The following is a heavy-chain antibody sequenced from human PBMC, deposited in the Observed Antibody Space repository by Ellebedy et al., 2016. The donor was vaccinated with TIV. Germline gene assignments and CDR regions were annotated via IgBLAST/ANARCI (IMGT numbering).Heavy chain of an antibody. J-gene: IGHJ4*02. Sequence: MPSETLSLTCTVSGGSISSGAFYWTWIRQQPGKGLEWIGNFYYSGSTYYRPSLKSRITISLDTSKNPFSLRLSSVTAADTAVYYCARDEGGSGSLSYWGQGTLVTVSS. V-gene: IGHV4-31*03. CDR3: ARDEGGSGSLSY. CDR1: GGSISSGAFY. CDR2: FYYSGST. D-gene: IGHD3-10*01.